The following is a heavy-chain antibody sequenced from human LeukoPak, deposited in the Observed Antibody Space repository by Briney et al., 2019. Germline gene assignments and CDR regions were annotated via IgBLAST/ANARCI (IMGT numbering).Heavy chain of an antibody. D-gene: IGHD6-13*01. CDR2: IYYSVST. CDR1: GGSISSGDYY. J-gene: IGHJ6*03. Sequence: SETLSLTCTVSGGSISSGDYYWSWIRQPPGEGLEWIGYIYYSVSTYYNPPLKSRVTITVHTSKNQFSLKLSSVTAADTAVYYCARGRGLAAAGTNYMDVWGKGTTVTVSS. CDR3: ARGRGLAAAGTNYMDV. V-gene: IGHV4-30-4*08.